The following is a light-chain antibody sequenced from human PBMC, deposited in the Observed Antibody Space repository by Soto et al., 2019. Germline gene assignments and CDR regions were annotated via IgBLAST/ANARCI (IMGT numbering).Light chain of an antibody. V-gene: IGKV3-11*01. CDR1: QSVTGF. J-gene: IGKJ4*01. CDR3: QQRSNWPLT. Sequence: EIVLTQSPATVSLSPGERASLSCRASQSVTGFLAWYQRKPGQAPRLLIYDVFDRAAGIPARFSGSGSGTDFTLTISSLEPEDFAVYYCQQRSNWPLTFGGGTRVEI. CDR2: DVF.